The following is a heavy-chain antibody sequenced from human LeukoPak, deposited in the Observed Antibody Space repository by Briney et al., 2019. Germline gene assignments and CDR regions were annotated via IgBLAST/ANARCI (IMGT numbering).Heavy chain of an antibody. CDR3: ATVTPSVTTLSYLY. CDR2: FDPEDGET. Sequence: ASVKVSCKVSGYTLTELSMHWVRQAPGKGLEWMGGFDPEDGETIYAQKFQGRVTMTEDTSTDTAYMELNSLRSEDTAVYYCATVTPSVTTLSYLYWGQGTLVTVSS. J-gene: IGHJ4*02. CDR1: GYTLTELS. V-gene: IGHV1-24*01. D-gene: IGHD4-17*01.